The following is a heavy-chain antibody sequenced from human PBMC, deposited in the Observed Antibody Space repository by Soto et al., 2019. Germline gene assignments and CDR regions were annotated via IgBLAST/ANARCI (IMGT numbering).Heavy chain of an antibody. J-gene: IGHJ4*02. CDR1: GFSLSTSGVG. CDR2: IYWDDDK. CDR3: SHSRGGSYYSY. Sequence: QITLKESGPTLVKPTQTLTLTCTFSGFSLSTSGVGVGWIRQPPGKALEWLALIYWDDDKRYSPSLKSQLTITNDTTKNHVVPTMPNMDPVDTATDYCSHSRGGSYYSYWGQGTLVAVSS. V-gene: IGHV2-5*02. D-gene: IGHD1-26*01.